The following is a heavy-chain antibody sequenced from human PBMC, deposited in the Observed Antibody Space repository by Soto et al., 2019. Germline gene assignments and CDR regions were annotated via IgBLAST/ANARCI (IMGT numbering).Heavy chain of an antibody. Sequence: QVQLQESGPGLVKPSQTLSLTCTVSGGSISSGDYYWSWIRQPTGKRLEWIGYIYYSGSTYYNPSLKSRITISVDTSKNQFSLKQSSVPAADTAVYYCARSLTTVTFNFDYWGQGTLVTVSS. CDR1: GGSISSGDYY. J-gene: IGHJ4*02. V-gene: IGHV4-30-4*01. CDR2: IYYSGST. D-gene: IGHD4-17*01. CDR3: ARSLTTVTFNFDY.